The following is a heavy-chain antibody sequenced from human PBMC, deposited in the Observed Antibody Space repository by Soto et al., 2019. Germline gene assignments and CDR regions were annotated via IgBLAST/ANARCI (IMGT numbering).Heavy chain of an antibody. J-gene: IGHJ4*02. Sequence: GGSLRLSCAVSGFRFDDYGMHWVRQAPGKGLEWIAGISRDSRSISYGASMKGRFTISRDNAKNSLYLQLNSLRADDTAFYYCVKDALTTVAYYFDYWGQGALVTVSS. V-gene: IGHV3-9*01. CDR3: VKDALTTVAYYFDY. D-gene: IGHD4-17*01. CDR1: GFRFDDYG. CDR2: ISRDSRSI.